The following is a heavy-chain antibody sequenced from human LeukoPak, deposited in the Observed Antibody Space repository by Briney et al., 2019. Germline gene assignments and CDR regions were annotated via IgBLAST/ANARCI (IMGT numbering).Heavy chain of an antibody. CDR1: GGSFSGYY. CDR2: INHSGST. V-gene: IGHV4-34*01. CDR3: ARHVKPQWELQDYFDY. J-gene: IGHJ4*02. D-gene: IGHD1-26*01. Sequence: SETLSLTCAVYGGSFSGYYWSWIRQPPGKGLEWIGEINHSGSTNYNPSLKSRVTISVDTSKNQFSLKLSSVTAADTAVYYCARHVKPQWELQDYFDYWGQGTLVTVSS.